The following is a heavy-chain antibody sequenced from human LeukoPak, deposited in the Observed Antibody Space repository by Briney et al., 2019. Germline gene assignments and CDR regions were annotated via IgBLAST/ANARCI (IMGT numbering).Heavy chain of an antibody. CDR2: ISYDGSNK. D-gene: IGHD3-22*01. CDR1: GFTFSSYA. Sequence: GGSLRLSCAASGFTFSSYAMHWVRQAPGKGLEWVAVISYDGSNKYYADSVKGRFTISRDNSKNTLYLQMNSLRADDTAVYYCARAPGSSGYRFDYWGQGTLVTVSS. V-gene: IGHV3-30-3*01. J-gene: IGHJ4*02. CDR3: ARAPGSSGYRFDY.